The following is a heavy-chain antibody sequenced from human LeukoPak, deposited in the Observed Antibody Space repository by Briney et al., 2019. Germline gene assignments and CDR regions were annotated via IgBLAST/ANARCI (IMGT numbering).Heavy chain of an antibody. J-gene: IGHJ4*02. CDR2: ISGNGVSI. CDR3: AKGQYSFDSSSYYR. D-gene: IGHD3-22*01. Sequence: GGSLRLSCAASGFTLSNYAMSWVRQGPGKGLEWVSVISGNGVSILHADSVKGRFTISRDNSKNTLFLQMNSLRDEDTAVYYCAKGQYSFDSSSYYRWGQGTLVTVSS. V-gene: IGHV3-23*01. CDR1: GFTLSNYA.